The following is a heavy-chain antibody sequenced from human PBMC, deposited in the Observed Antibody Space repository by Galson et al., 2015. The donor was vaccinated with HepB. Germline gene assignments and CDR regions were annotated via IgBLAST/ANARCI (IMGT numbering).Heavy chain of an antibody. CDR3: ARDFRGTGAVAHFDY. D-gene: IGHD6-19*01. Sequence: SLRLSCAASGFTFSSYGMHWVRQAPGKGLEWVAVISYDGSNKYYADSVKGRFTISRDNSKNTLYLQMNSLRAEDTAVYYCARDFRGTGAVAHFDYWGQGTLVTVSS. V-gene: IGHV3-30*03. J-gene: IGHJ4*02. CDR1: GFTFSSYG. CDR2: ISYDGSNK.